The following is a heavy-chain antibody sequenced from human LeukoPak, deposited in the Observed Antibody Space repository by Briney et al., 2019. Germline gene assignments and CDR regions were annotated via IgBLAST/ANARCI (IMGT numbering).Heavy chain of an antibody. Sequence: GGSLRLSCAASGFSVSSNYVSWVRQAPGKGLEWVSALYSGGTTYYADSAKGRFTISRDSSKNTLYLQMNSLRVEDTAVYYCARQVGAITLFEHWGQGTLVTVSS. D-gene: IGHD1-26*01. CDR3: ARQVGAITLFEH. CDR1: GFSVSSNY. J-gene: IGHJ4*02. CDR2: LYSGGTT. V-gene: IGHV3-53*01.